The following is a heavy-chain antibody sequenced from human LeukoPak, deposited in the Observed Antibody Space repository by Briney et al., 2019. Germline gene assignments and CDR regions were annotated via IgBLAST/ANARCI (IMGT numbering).Heavy chain of an antibody. Sequence: PGGSLRLSCAASGFTFNIFPRYWLRPAPGKGPEWVASMSSDASSEYYADSVKGRFTIPRDNSKNMLYLQRNSRRAEDTAVYHCARKKMAAAGMGAFDYWGQGTLVTVSS. CDR1: GFTFNIFP. J-gene: IGHJ4*02. D-gene: IGHD6-13*01. V-gene: IGHV3-30*04. CDR2: MSSDASSE. CDR3: ARKKMAAAGMGAFDY.